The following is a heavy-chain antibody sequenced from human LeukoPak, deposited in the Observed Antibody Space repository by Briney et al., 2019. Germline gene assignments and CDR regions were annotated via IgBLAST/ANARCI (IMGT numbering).Heavy chain of an antibody. Sequence: GGSLRLSRAASGFSVRTTYMSWVRQTPGKGLEWVSVLYTGGGTDHADPVKGRFTISRDNSKNTLALQMNSLRVEDTAIYYCTRSGYRHPYHFDSWGQGTLVTVSS. V-gene: IGHV3-53*01. CDR2: LYTGGGT. D-gene: IGHD3-22*01. CDR1: GFSVRTTY. J-gene: IGHJ4*02. CDR3: TRSGYRHPYHFDS.